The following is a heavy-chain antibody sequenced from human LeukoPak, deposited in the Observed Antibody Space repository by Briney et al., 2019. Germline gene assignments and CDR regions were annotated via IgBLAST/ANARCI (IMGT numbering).Heavy chain of an antibody. CDR3: ARGIATITQDSFDV. Sequence: PSETLSLTCTVSGGSISNYYWSSIRQSAGKGLEWIGRIHSSGSTNFNPSLRSRVTMSADTSKHQFSLWLTSVTAADTALYCCARGIATITQDSFDVWGLGTMVTVSS. D-gene: IGHD1-26*01. J-gene: IGHJ3*01. CDR1: GGSISNYY. CDR2: IHSSGST. V-gene: IGHV4-4*07.